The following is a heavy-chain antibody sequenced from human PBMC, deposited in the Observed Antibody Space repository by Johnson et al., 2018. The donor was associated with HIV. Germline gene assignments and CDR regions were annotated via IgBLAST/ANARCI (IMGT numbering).Heavy chain of an antibody. D-gene: IGHD6-6*01. CDR3: VKEGYSSSSDAFDI. CDR1: GFTFNKFA. CDR2: ISSDGSNK. J-gene: IGHJ3*02. V-gene: IGHV3-30*09. Sequence: QVQLVESGGGVVQPGRSLTLSCAASGFTFNKFAMHWVRQAPGKGLERLAFISSDGSNKYYADYVEGRFDLTRDNSKNSHYLHMNSLRPEDTTIYYCVKEGYSSSSDAFDIWGQGTMVTVSS.